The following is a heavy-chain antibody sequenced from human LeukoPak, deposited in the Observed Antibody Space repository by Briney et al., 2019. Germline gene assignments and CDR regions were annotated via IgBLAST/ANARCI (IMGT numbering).Heavy chain of an antibody. CDR2: IYYSGST. Sequence: SQTLSLTCTVSGGSISSGDYYWSWIRQPPGKGLEWIGYIYYSGSTYYNPSLESRVTISVDTSENQFSLRLISVTAVDTAVYYCARQGVGATDCWGQGTLVTVSS. CDR1: GGSISSGDYY. D-gene: IGHD1-26*01. V-gene: IGHV4-30-4*01. CDR3: ARQGVGATDC. J-gene: IGHJ4*02.